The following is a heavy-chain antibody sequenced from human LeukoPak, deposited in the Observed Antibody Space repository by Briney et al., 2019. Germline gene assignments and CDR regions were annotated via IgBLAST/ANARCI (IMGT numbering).Heavy chain of an antibody. J-gene: IGHJ4*02. V-gene: IGHV3-23*01. CDR2: ISGSGGNT. CDR3: ARGYASGTYYSDY. CDR1: GFTFSDYA. D-gene: IGHD3-10*01. Sequence: GGSLRLSCAASGFTFSDYAMSWVRQAPGEGLEWVSAISGSGGNTYYADSVRGRFTISRDKSKNTLFLQMNSLRAEDTAVYYCARGYASGTYYSDYWGQGTLVTVSS.